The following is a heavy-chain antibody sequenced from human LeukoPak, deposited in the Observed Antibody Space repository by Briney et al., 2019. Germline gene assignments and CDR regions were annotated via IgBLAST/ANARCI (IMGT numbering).Heavy chain of an antibody. D-gene: IGHD3-10*02. J-gene: IGHJ6*04. V-gene: IGHV3-48*03. CDR1: GFTVGSSH. CDR2: ISSSGSTI. Sequence: GGSLRLSCAASGFTVGSSHMNWVRQAPGKGLEWVSYISSSGSTIYYADSVKGRFTISRDNAKNSLYLQMNSLRAEDTAVYYCAELGITMIGGVWGKGTTVTISS. CDR3: AELGITMIGGV.